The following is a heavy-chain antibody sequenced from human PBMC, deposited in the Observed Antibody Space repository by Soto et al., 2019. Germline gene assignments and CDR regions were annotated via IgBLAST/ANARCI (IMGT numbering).Heavy chain of an antibody. D-gene: IGHD2-2*03. CDR2: IYYSGST. CDR1: GDSIKTHY. J-gene: IGHJ4*02. V-gene: IGHV4-59*11. Sequence: SETLSLTCNVSGDSIKTHYWSWIRQPPGKGLEWIGYIYYSGSTLYNPSLKRRVPISADTAENQFSLRLTSLTAAYTAVYYCASGWMEAFDNWGQGTLVTVSS. CDR3: ASGWMEAFDN.